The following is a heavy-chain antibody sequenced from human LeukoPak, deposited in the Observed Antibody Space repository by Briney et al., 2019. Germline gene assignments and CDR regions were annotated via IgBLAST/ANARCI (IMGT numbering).Heavy chain of an antibody. CDR3: ARRIIRFLEWSHFDY. CDR2: IIPIFGTA. V-gene: IGHV1-69*13. D-gene: IGHD3-3*01. J-gene: IGHJ4*02. Sequence: ASVKVSCKASGGTFSSYAISWVRQAPGQGLEWMGGIIPIFGTANYAQKFQGRVTITADESTSTAYMELSSLRSEDTAVYYCARRIIRFLEWSHFDYWGQGTLVTVSS. CDR1: GGTFSSYA.